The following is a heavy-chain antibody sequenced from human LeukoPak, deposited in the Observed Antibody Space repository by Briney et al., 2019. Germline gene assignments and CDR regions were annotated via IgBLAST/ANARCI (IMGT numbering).Heavy chain of an antibody. V-gene: IGHV3-30*01. CDR3: ARDDRYPGNWFDP. J-gene: IGHJ5*02. CDR1: GVTFSSYALRFPFRSYA. Sequence: GGSLRLSCAASGVTFSSYALRFPFRSYAMHWVRQAPAWGGEGGADISNDGSTKYYAGSVKGPFTISRDNSKNTLYLQMNSLRAEDTAVYYCARDDRYPGNWFDPWGQGTLVTVSS. D-gene: IGHD3-9*01. CDR2: ISNDGSTK.